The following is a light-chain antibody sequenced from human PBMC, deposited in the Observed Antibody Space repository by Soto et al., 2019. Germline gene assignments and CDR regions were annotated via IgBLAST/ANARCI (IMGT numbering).Light chain of an antibody. V-gene: IGKV3-15*01. Sequence: EIVMTQSPATLSVSPGERATLSCRASQSVSSNLAWYQQKRGQAPRLLIYGASTRATGIPARFSGSGSGTEFTLTISSLQSEDFAVYYCQQYNKWPPWTFGQGIKVEIK. CDR3: QQYNKWPPWT. CDR1: QSVSSN. J-gene: IGKJ1*01. CDR2: GAS.